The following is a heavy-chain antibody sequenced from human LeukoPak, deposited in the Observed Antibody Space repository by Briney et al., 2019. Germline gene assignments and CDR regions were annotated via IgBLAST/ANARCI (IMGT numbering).Heavy chain of an antibody. CDR2: ISSSSSFM. CDR3: VRLVQNFQH. D-gene: IGHD6-13*01. J-gene: IGHJ1*01. V-gene: IGHV3-21*01. CDR1: GFTFSTYS. Sequence: PGGSLRLSCAASGFTFSTYSLNWVRQAPGKGLEWVSSISSSSSFMYYADSVKGRFTISRDNAKNSLYLQMNSLRAEDTAVYYCVRLVQNFQHWGQGTLVTVSS.